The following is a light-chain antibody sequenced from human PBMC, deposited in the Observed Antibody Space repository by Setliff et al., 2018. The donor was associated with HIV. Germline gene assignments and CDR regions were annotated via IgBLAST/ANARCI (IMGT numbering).Light chain of an antibody. CDR2: SNN. V-gene: IGLV1-44*01. CDR1: SSDIGSNT. J-gene: IGLJ1*01. CDR3: CSYAGNFLHV. Sequence: QSALAQPPSASGTPGQRVTISCSGSSSDIGSNTVNWYQQLPGTAPKLLIYSNNQRPSGVPDRFSGSKSGTSASLAISGLQAEDETDYYCCSYAGNFLHVFGTGTKVTVL.